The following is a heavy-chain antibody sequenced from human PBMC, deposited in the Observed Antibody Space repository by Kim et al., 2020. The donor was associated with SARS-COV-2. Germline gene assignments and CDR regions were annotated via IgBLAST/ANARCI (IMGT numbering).Heavy chain of an antibody. D-gene: IGHD6-13*01. Sequence: SLRLSCAASGFTFSDYYMSWIRQAPGKGLEWVSYISSSIDYTNYADSLKGRFTISRDNAKNSLYLQINSLRAADTAVYYCARVSLGSSSWYYFDYWGQ. V-gene: IGHV3-11*05. CDR1: GFTFSDYY. J-gene: IGHJ4*02. CDR2: ISSSIDYT. CDR3: ARVSLGSSSWYYFDY.